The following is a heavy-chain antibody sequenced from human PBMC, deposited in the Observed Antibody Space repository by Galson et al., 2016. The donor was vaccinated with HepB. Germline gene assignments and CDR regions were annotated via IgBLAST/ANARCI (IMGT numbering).Heavy chain of an antibody. J-gene: IGHJ4*02. CDR2: IYWDDEK. Sequence: PALVKPTQTLTLTCNFSGFSLHTDGMCVTWVRQPPGKALEWLAHIYWDDEKRYSVSLQTRLTISKDASRNLVVLTMNNMDPKDTGTYYCARSRGPTKAIDYWGQGTLVTVSS. CDR1: GFSLHTDGMC. D-gene: IGHD3-10*01. V-gene: IGHV2-70*19. CDR3: ARSRGPTKAIDY.